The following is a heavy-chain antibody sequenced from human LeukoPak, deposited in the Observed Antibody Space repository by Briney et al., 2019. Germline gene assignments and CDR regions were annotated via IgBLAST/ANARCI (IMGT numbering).Heavy chain of an antibody. CDR2: ISSSSTTI. Sequence: QTGGSLRLSCAASGFTFSGYGMNWVRQAPGTGLEWVSYISSSSTTIYYADSVKGRFTISRDNAKNSLYLQVNSLRAEDTAVYYCVRSDAFDIWGQGTMVSVSS. J-gene: IGHJ3*02. V-gene: IGHV3-48*04. CDR1: GFTFSGYG. CDR3: VRSDAFDI.